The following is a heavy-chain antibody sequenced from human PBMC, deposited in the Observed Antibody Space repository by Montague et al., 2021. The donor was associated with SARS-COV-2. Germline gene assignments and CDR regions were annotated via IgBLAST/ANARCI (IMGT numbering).Heavy chain of an antibody. CDR2: IFYTGST. D-gene: IGHD6-13*01. J-gene: IGHJ6*02. CDR1: GDSINTYY. Sequence: SETLSLTCTVSGDSINTYYWNWIRQPPGRGLEWLGSIFYTGSTNXXPSLKSRVTISLDTSKNQFFLKVTSVTAADTAVYYRARQAAGSYFYYGVDVWGQGTTVTVSS. CDR3: ARQAAGSYFYYGVDV. V-gene: IGHV4-59*12.